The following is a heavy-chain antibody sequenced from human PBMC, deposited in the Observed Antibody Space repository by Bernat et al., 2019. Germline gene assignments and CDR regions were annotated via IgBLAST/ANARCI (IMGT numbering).Heavy chain of an antibody. CDR3: ARDPRGWIAGTGTYYFGMDV. V-gene: IGHV1-2*04. CDR2: IDPNSGDI. CDR1: GYTFSAYY. D-gene: IGHD1-1*01. Sequence: QVQLVQSGAEVKKPGSSVKVSCKASGYTFSAYYIHWVRQAPGQGLEWMGWIDPNSGDINYAQKFQGWVTMTRDTGMSTVYLELRADDTAIYYCARDPRGWIAGTGTYYFGMDVWGQGTTVTVSS. J-gene: IGHJ6*02.